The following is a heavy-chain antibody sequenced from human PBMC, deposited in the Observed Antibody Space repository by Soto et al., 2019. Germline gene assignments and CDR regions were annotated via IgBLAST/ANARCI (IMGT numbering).Heavy chain of an antibody. CDR1: GFTFDSFA. Sequence: EVQLLESGGGLEQPGVSLRLSCAASGFTFDSFAITWVRQAPGKGLEWVSAISASGGSTFYADSVKGRFTISRDSSKNTLYLQMNSLRAEDTAVYYCARGAVMPDSWGQGTLVTVSS. D-gene: IGHD3-16*01. J-gene: IGHJ4*02. CDR2: ISASGGST. V-gene: IGHV3-23*01. CDR3: ARGAVMPDS.